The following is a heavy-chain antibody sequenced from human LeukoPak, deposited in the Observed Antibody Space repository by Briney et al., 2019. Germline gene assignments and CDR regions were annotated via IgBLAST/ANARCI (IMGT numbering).Heavy chain of an antibody. CDR3: VKDRGITMVRGVLDY. J-gene: IGHJ4*02. CDR2: ISSNGGST. D-gene: IGHD3-10*01. CDR1: GFTFSSYA. V-gene: IGHV3-64D*06. Sequence: GGSLGLSCSASGFTFSSYAMHWVRQAPGKGLEYVSAISSNGGSTYYADSVKGRFTISRDNSKNTLYLQMSSLRAEDTAVYYCVKDRGITMVRGVLDYWGQGTLVTVSS.